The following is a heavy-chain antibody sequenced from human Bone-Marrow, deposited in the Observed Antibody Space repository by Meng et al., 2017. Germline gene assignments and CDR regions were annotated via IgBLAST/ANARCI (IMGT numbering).Heavy chain of an antibody. J-gene: IGHJ3*02. CDR3: AKAITTIVVINDAFDM. CDR2: VGSSGSNT. Sequence: GESLKISCAASGFTFSSYAMSWVRQAPGKGLEWVSVVGSSGSNTSYADSVRDRFTISRDNFKNTVYLQMNSLRAEDTAVYYCAKAITTIVVINDAFDMWGQGTMVTVSS. D-gene: IGHD3-22*01. V-gene: IGHV3-23*05. CDR1: GFTFSSYA.